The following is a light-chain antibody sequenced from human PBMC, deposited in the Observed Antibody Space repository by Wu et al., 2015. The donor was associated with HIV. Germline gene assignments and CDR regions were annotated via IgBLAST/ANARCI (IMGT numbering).Light chain of an antibody. J-gene: IGKJ4*01. CDR1: QSIGSW. Sequence: DIQMTQSPSTLSASVGDRVTITCRASQSIGSWLAWYQQKPGKAPKLLIYKASSLESGVPSRFSGRGYETEFTLTISSLQPDDFATYYCQQYNSNSLTFGGGTTVEI. CDR3: QQYNSNSLT. CDR2: KAS. V-gene: IGKV1-5*03.